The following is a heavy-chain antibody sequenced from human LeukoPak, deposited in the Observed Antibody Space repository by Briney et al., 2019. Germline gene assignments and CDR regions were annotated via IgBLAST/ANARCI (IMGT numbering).Heavy chain of an antibody. CDR2: ISSSSSYI. D-gene: IGHD2-2*01. Sequence: GGSLRLSCAASGFTFSSYSMNWVRQAPGKGLEWVSSISSSSSYIYYADSVKGRFTISRDNAKNSLYLQMNSLRAEDTAVYYCARRRRPAADSLDYWGQGTLVTVSS. CDR1: GFTFSSYS. J-gene: IGHJ4*02. V-gene: IGHV3-21*01. CDR3: ARRRRPAADSLDY.